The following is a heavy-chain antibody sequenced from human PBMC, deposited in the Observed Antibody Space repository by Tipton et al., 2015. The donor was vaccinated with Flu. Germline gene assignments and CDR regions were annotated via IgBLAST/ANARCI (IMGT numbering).Heavy chain of an antibody. CDR3: ARDRIRAAAGSTLGYGMDV. D-gene: IGHD6-13*01. Sequence: LRLSCTVSGGSISSSSYYWGWIRQPPGKGLEWIGSIYYSGSTYYNPSLKSRVTISVDTSKNQFSLKLSSVTAADTVVYYCARDRIRAAAGSTLGYGMDVWGQGTTVTVSS. CDR2: IYYSGST. J-gene: IGHJ6*02. V-gene: IGHV4-39*07. CDR1: GGSISSSSYY.